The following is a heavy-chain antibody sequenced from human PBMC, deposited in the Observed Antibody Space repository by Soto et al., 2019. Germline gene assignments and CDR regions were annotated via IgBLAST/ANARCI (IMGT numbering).Heavy chain of an antibody. Sequence: PGGSLRLSCAASGFNVNTDYMNWVRQTPGKGLEWVSFIYNGESTHYADSVKGRFTISSDKSKNTLYLQMNSLRVEDTAEYYCARDGRGLGKLSLFEYWGQGTLVTVSS. CDR3: ARDGRGLGKLSLFEY. J-gene: IGHJ4*02. CDR1: GFNVNTDY. D-gene: IGHD3-16*01. CDR2: IYNGEST. V-gene: IGHV3-53*01.